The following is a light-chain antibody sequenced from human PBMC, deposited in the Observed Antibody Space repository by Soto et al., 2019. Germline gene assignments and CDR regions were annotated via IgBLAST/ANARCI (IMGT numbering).Light chain of an antibody. CDR3: SSYTGSNNLWV. CDR2: EVS. Sequence: QSALTQPPSASGSPGQSVTISCTGTSSDVGGYDYVSWYQQHPGKAPKLMTYEVSKRPSGVPDRFSGSKSGNTASLTVSGLRAEDEADYYCSSYTGSNNLWVFGGGTKVTVL. J-gene: IGLJ3*02. V-gene: IGLV2-8*01. CDR1: SSDVGGYDY.